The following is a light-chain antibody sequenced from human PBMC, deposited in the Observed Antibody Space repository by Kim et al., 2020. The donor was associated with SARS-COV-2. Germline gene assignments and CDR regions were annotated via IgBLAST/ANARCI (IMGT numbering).Light chain of an antibody. CDR2: GKN. J-gene: IGLJ2*01. CDR1: SLRNFY. Sequence: SSELTQDPAVSVALGQTVRITCQGDSLRNFYASWYQQKPGQSPVLVIYGKNNRPSGIPDRFSGSSSGNTASLTITGAQAEDEADYYCNFRDSSGNLVVFGGGTQLTVL. CDR3: NFRDSSGNLVV. V-gene: IGLV3-19*01.